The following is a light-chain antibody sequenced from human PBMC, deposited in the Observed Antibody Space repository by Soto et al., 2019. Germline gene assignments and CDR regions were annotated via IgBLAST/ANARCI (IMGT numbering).Light chain of an antibody. V-gene: IGKV3-11*01. Sequence: IVFTQSPANLSLSPLEISTLSCRASQSVSTYLAWYQQRPGQAPRLLIYYASYRATDIPPRFSGSGSGTDFTLTISSLEPEDFAVYYCQQRRSWPPTITFGQGTRLEIK. J-gene: IGKJ5*01. CDR3: QQRRSWPPTIT. CDR1: QSVSTY. CDR2: YAS.